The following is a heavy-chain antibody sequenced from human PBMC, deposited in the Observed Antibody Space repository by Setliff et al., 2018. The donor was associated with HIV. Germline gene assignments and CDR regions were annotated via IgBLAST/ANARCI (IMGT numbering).Heavy chain of an antibody. CDR3: VRGGPPAPHPDDTSGWFDY. CDR2: IYGSGST. V-gene: IGHV4-61*02. D-gene: IGHD3-22*01. CDR1: GGSISSGSYY. Sequence: PSETLSLTCTVSGGSISSGSYYWGWIRQPAGKGLEWIGRIYGSGSTTFNPSLKSRVTISIDMSKNQFSLKMSSVTAADTAVYYCVRGGPPAPHPDDTSGWFDYWGQGTLVTVSS. J-gene: IGHJ4*02.